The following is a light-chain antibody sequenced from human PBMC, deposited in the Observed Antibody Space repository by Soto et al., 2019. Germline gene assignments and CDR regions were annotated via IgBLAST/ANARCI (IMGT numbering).Light chain of an antibody. CDR2: SAF. V-gene: IGKV3-20*01. CDR3: SQYGSAPGT. Sequence: EIVLTQSPGTLSLSPGEGATLSCRASESVSSTHLAWYQQKPGQAPSLLIYSAFNRATGVPDRFSGSGSGTDFTLTISRLEPEDFAVYYCSQYGSAPGTFGQGTKVEIK. J-gene: IGKJ1*01. CDR1: ESVSSTH.